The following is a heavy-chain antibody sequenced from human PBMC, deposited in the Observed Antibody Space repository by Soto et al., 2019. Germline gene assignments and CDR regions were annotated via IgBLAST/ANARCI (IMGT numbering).Heavy chain of an antibody. J-gene: IGHJ1*01. D-gene: IGHD6-13*01. CDR2: INWNSGSI. CDR1: GFTFDDYA. V-gene: IGHV3-9*01. Sequence: LRLSCAASGFTFDDYAMHWVRQVPGKGLEWVSGINWNSGSIGYADSVKGRFAISRDNAKNSLHLQMNSLRAEDTAFYYCVKDESINWYSGHFRHWGQGTLVTVS. CDR3: VKDESINWYSGHFRH.